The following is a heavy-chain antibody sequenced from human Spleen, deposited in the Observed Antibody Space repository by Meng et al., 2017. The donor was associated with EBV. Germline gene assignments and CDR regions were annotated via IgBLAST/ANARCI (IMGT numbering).Heavy chain of an antibody. D-gene: IGHD3-10*01. CDR2: ISPYNGNT. V-gene: IGHV1-18*01. CDR3: ARVGVIIPYDY. J-gene: IGHJ4*02. Sequence: QVQLVKSGAEVKKPGASVKVSCKAYGYTFSSYGLSWVRQAPGQGLEWMGWISPYNGNTNYAQKFQGRVTMTTDTSTSIGYMELRSLSSDDTAVYYCARVGVIIPYDYWGQGTLVTVSS. CDR1: GYTFSSYG.